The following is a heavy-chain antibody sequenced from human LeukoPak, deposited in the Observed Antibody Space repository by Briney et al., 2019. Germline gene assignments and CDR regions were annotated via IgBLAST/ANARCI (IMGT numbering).Heavy chain of an antibody. CDR1: GFTFSSYA. Sequence: PGGSLRLSCAASGFTFSSYAMSWVRQARGRGLEWVSAISGSGGSTYYADSVKGRFTISRDNSKNTLYLQMNSLRAEDTAVYYCAMQWLVRGGYYFDYWGQGALVTVSS. V-gene: IGHV3-23*01. D-gene: IGHD6-19*01. CDR2: ISGSGGST. CDR3: AMQWLVRGGYYFDY. J-gene: IGHJ4*02.